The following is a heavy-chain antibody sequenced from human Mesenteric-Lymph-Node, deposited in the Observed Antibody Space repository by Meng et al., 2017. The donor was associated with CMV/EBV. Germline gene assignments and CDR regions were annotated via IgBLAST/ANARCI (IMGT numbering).Heavy chain of an antibody. D-gene: IGHD2-21*02. J-gene: IGHJ4*02. CDR3: AKGSEVSPTLTHY. CDR1: GFTFSSYS. CDR2: ISSSSSTI. Sequence: GESLKISCAASGFTFSSYSMNWVRQAPGKGLEWVSYISSSSSTIYYADSVKGRFTISRDNAKNSLYLQMNSLRAEDTAVYYCAKGSEVSPTLTHYWGQGTLVTVSS. V-gene: IGHV3-48*04.